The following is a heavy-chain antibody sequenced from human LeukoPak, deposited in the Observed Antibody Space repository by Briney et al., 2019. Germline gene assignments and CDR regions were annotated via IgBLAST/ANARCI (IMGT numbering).Heavy chain of an antibody. D-gene: IGHD2-15*01. CDR2: IYYSGDT. J-gene: IGHJ4*02. V-gene: IGHV4-39*01. CDR3: ARRVVVVVLATYYFDY. Sequence: SETLSLTCTVSGGSISSYYWSWIRQPPGKGLEWIGSIYYSGDTYYNPSLKSRVAISVDTSKNQFSLKLTSVTAADTAVYYCARRVVVVVLATYYFDYWGQGTLVTVSS. CDR1: GGSISSYY.